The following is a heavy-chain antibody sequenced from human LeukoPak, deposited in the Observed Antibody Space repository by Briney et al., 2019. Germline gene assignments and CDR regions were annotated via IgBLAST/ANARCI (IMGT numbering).Heavy chain of an antibody. J-gene: IGHJ4*02. Sequence: SETLSLTCTVSGGSISSYYWSWIRQPPGKGLEWIGNIYDSGSTNYNPSLKSRVTISVDTSKNQFSLKLSSVTAADTAVYYCARHPDYGGNFDYWGQGTLVTVSS. CDR3: ARHPDYGGNFDY. V-gene: IGHV4-59*08. CDR1: GGSISSYY. CDR2: IYDSGST. D-gene: IGHD4-23*01.